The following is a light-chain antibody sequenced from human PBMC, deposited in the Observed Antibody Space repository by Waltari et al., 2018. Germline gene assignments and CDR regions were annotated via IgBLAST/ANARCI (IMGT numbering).Light chain of an antibody. V-gene: IGKV3-20*01. Sequence: EIVLTQSPGTLSLSPGERATLPCRASQSISSSSLAWYQQKPGQAPRLLIYGASSRATGIPDRLSGSGSGTDFTLTISRLEPEDFAVYYCQQYGSSLITFGQGTRLEIK. CDR2: GAS. CDR3: QQYGSSLIT. CDR1: QSISSSS. J-gene: IGKJ5*01.